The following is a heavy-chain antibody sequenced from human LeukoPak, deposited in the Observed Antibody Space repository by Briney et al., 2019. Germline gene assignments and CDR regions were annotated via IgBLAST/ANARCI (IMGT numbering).Heavy chain of an antibody. J-gene: IGHJ4*02. Sequence: PGGSLRLSCAASGFTVSSNYMSWVRQAPGKGLEWVSVIYSGGSTYYADSVKGRFTISRDNSKNTLYLQMNSLRAEDTAVYYCASGSTYYYDSSGYYSLDYWGQGTLVTVSS. V-gene: IGHV3-53*01. CDR1: GFTVSSNY. D-gene: IGHD3-22*01. CDR2: IYSGGST. CDR3: ASGSTYYYDSSGYYSLDY.